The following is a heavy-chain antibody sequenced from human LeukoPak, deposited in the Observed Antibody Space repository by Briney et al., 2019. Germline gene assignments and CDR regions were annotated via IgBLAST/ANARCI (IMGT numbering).Heavy chain of an antibody. CDR1: GGSINTYY. Sequence: PSETLSLTCTVSGGSINTYYWGWIRQPSGKGLEWIGNIYSSGSTNYNPSLKSRVTISVDTSKNQFSLKLTSATAADTAIYYCARAGGAPHGDYEFDFWGQGILVTVSS. CDR3: ARAGGAPHGDYEFDF. D-gene: IGHD4-17*01. CDR2: IYSSGST. J-gene: IGHJ4*02. V-gene: IGHV4-59*08.